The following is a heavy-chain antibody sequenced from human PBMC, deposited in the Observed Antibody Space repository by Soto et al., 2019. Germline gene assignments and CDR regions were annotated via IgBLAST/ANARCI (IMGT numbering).Heavy chain of an antibody. CDR3: ARMTEASVAADGTGYYGMDV. V-gene: IGHV3-33*01. D-gene: IGHD6-13*01. CDR2: IWYDGSNK. J-gene: IGHJ6*02. CDR1: GFTFSSYG. Sequence: QVQLVESGGGVVQPGRSLRLSCAASGFTFSSYGMHWVRQAPGKGLEWVAVIWYDGSNKYYADSVKGRFTISRDNYKNPPYLQMNSLRADETAVYYCARMTEASVAADGTGYYGMDVWGQGTKVTVCS.